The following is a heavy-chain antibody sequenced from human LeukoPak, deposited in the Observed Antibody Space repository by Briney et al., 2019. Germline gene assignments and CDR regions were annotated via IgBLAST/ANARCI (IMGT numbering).Heavy chain of an antibody. Sequence: SETLSLTCTVSGGSISSYYWSWIRQPPGKGLEWIGYIYYSGSTNYNPSLKSRVTISIDTSKNQFYLKLSSVTAADTAVYYCAKSAGGYYDFWSGYYDYFDYWGQGTLVTVSS. CDR3: AKSAGGYYDFWSGYYDYFDY. D-gene: IGHD3-3*01. J-gene: IGHJ4*02. V-gene: IGHV4-59*08. CDR1: GGSISSYY. CDR2: IYYSGST.